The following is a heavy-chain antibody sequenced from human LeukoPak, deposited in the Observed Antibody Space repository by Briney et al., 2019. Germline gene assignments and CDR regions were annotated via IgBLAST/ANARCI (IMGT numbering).Heavy chain of an antibody. CDR1: GGSISSYY. J-gene: IGHJ4*02. Sequence: SETLSLTCTVSGGSISSYYWSWIRQPPGKGLEWIGYIYYSGSTNYNPSLKSRVTVSVDTSKNQFSLKLSSVTAADTAVYYCARYRGTVVTPAFDYWGQGTLVTVSS. CDR3: ARYRGTVVTPAFDY. D-gene: IGHD4-23*01. V-gene: IGHV4-59*01. CDR2: IYYSGST.